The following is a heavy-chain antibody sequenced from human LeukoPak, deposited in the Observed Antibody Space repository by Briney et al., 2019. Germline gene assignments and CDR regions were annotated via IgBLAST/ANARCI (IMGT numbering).Heavy chain of an antibody. J-gene: IGHJ6*02. D-gene: IGHD2-21*02. V-gene: IGHV4-59*01. CDR1: GSSISSYY. Sequence: PSETLSLTCTVSGSSISSYYWSWIRQPPGKGLEWIGYIYYSGSTNYNPSLKSRVTISVDTSKNQFSLKLSSVTAADTAVYYCARDLGEDCGGDCYSTYYYYGMDVWGQGTTVTVSS. CDR3: ARDLGEDCGGDCYSTYYYYGMDV. CDR2: IYYSGST.